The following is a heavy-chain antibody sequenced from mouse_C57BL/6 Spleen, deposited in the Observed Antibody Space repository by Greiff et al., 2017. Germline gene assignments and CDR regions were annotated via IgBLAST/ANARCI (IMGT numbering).Heavy chain of an antibody. J-gene: IGHJ4*01. D-gene: IGHD2-2*01. V-gene: IGHV1-47*01. CDR1: GYTFTTYP. Sequence: VQLQQSGAELVKPGASVKMSCKASGYTFTTYPIEWMKQNHGQSLEWIGNFHPYNDDTKYNEKFKGKATLTVEKSSSTVYLELSRLTSDDSAVYYCARGGYGYDEAMDYWGQGTSGTVSS. CDR3: ARGGYGYDEAMDY. CDR2: FHPYNDDT.